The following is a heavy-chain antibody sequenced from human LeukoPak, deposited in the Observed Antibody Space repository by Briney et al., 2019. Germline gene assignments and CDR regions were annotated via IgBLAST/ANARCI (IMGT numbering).Heavy chain of an antibody. CDR2: ISSSSSYI. Sequence: GGSLRLSCATSGFTFSTYNMNWVRQAPGKGLEWVSSISSSSSYIHYADSVKGRFTISRDNAKNSLYLQMNSLRAEDTAVYYCAGTPVDTAMVTRFDYWGQGTLVTVSS. V-gene: IGHV3-21*01. CDR1: GFTFSTYN. D-gene: IGHD5-18*01. CDR3: AGTPVDTAMVTRFDY. J-gene: IGHJ4*02.